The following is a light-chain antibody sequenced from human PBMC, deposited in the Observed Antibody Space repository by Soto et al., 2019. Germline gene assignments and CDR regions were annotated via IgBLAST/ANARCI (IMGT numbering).Light chain of an antibody. CDR3: QQYNNWLWT. J-gene: IGKJ1*01. V-gene: IGKV3-15*01. Sequence: EIVMTQSPATLSVSPGERATLSCRASRSVSSNLAWYQQKPGQAPRLLIYGASTRATGIPARFSGSGSGTEFTLTISSLQSEDFAVYYCQQYNNWLWTFGQGTKVDIK. CDR2: GAS. CDR1: RSVSSN.